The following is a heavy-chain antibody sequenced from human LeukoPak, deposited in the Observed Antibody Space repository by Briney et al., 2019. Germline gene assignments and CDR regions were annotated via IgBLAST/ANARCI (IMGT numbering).Heavy chain of an antibody. D-gene: IGHD3-10*01. J-gene: IGHJ4*02. CDR1: GFTFSSYW. CDR2: IKQDGSEK. V-gene: IGHV3-7*01. Sequence: GGSLRLSCAASGFTFSSYWMSWVRQAPGKGLEWGANIKQDGSEKYYVDSVKGRFTISRDNAKNSLYLQMNSLRAEDTAVYYCARSLRRSGSYFYYWGQGTLVTVSS. CDR3: ARSLRRSGSYFYY.